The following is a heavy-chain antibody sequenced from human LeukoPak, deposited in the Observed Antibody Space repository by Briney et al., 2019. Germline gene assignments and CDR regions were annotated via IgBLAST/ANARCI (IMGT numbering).Heavy chain of an antibody. CDR2: IYFTGTT. V-gene: IGHV4-39*02. D-gene: IGHD3-16*01. J-gene: IGHJ5*02. CDR3: ARGHGGPSNWFDP. Sequence: PSETLSLTCTVSGGSISRSSYYWGWIRQPPGKGLEWIGSIYFTGTTYYNPSLKSRVTISVDTSKNHFSLKLSSVTAADTAMYYCARGHGGPSNWFDPWGQGTLVTVSS. CDR1: GGSISRSSYY.